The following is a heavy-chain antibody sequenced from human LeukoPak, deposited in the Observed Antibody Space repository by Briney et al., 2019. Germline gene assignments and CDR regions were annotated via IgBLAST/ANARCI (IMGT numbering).Heavy chain of an antibody. J-gene: IGHJ4*02. D-gene: IGHD4-23*01. CDR1: GFTVSSYW. CDR3: AKGGTTVVDY. Sequence: GGSLRLSCGATGFTVSSYWMHWVRQAPGKGLVWVSRINGDGSSTTYADSVKGRFTISRDNAKNTLYLQMNSLRAEDTAVYYCAKGGTTVVDYWGQGTLVTVSS. CDR2: INGDGSST. V-gene: IGHV3-74*03.